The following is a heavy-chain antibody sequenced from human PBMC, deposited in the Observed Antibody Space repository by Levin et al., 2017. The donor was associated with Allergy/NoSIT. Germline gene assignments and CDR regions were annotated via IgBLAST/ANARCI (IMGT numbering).Heavy chain of an antibody. CDR2: ISYDGSNK. CDR1: GFTFSSYG. J-gene: IGHJ4*02. Sequence: GGSLRLYCAASGFTFSSYGMHWVRQAPGKGLEWVAVISYDGSNKYYADSVKGRFTISRDNSKNTLYLQMNSLRAEDTAVYYCAKDESKVLLWFGELLNYWGQGTLVTVSS. CDR3: AKDESKVLLWFGELLNY. D-gene: IGHD3-10*01. V-gene: IGHV3-30*18.